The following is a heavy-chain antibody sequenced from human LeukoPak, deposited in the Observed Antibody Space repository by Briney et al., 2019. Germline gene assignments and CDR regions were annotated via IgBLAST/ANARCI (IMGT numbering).Heavy chain of an antibody. Sequence: GGSLRLSCAASGFTFSSYGMHWVRQAPGKGLEWVAFIRYDGSNKYYADSVKGRFTISRDNSKNTLYLQMNSLRAEDTAVYYCAKDFYPSYCDSSGYRIDYWGQGTLVTVSS. CDR1: GFTFSSYG. J-gene: IGHJ4*02. CDR3: AKDFYPSYCDSSGYRIDY. V-gene: IGHV3-30*02. CDR2: IRYDGSNK. D-gene: IGHD3-22*01.